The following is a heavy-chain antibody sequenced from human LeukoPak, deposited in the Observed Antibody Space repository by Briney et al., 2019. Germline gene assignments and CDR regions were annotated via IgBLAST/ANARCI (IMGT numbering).Heavy chain of an antibody. CDR2: IKQDGSEK. CDR1: GFTFSSYW. Sequence: GGSLRLSCAASGFTFSSYWMSWVRQAPGKGLEWVANIKQDGSEKYSVDSVKGRFTISRGNAKDSLYLQMNSLRAEDTAVHFCARVRRAKRQNRYYFYYYMDVWGKGTTVTVSS. CDR3: ARVRRAKRQNRYYFYYYMDV. D-gene: IGHD1-14*01. V-gene: IGHV3-7*01. J-gene: IGHJ6*03.